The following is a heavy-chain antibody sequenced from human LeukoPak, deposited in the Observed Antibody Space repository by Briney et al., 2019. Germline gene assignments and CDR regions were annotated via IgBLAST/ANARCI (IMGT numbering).Heavy chain of an antibody. J-gene: IGHJ5*02. CDR2: ISGSGGST. CDR1: GFTFSSYA. CDR3: AKDSSSWYTRGWFDP. V-gene: IGHV3-23*01. D-gene: IGHD6-13*01. Sequence: GGSLRLSCAASGFTFSSYAMSWVRQAPGKGLEWVSAISGSGGSTYYADSVKGRFTISRDNSKNTLYLQMNSLRAEDTAVYYCAKDSSSWYTRGWFDPWGQGTLVTVSS.